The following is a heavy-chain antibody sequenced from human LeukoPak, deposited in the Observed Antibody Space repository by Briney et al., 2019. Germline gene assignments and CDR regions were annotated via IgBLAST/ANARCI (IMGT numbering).Heavy chain of an antibody. J-gene: IGHJ4*02. V-gene: IGHV3-30*04. D-gene: IGHD3-3*01. CDR2: ISYDGSNK. Sequence: QPGGSLRLSCAASGFTFSSYAMHWVRQAPGKGLEWVAVISYDGSNKYYVDSVKGRFTISRDNSKNTLYLQMNSLRAEDTAVYYCARGASYDFWSGYYKLDYWGQGTLVTVSS. CDR3: ARGASYDFWSGYYKLDY. CDR1: GFTFSSYA.